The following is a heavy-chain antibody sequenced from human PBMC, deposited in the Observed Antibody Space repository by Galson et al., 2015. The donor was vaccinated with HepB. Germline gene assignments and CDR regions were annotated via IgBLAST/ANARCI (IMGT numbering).Heavy chain of an antibody. Sequence: SLRLSCAASGFTFSSYGMHWVRQAPGKGLEWVAVIWYDGSNKYYADSVKGRFTISRDNSKNTLYLQMNSLRAEDTAVYYCASSNSYGYEDYYYGMDVWGQGTTVTVSS. CDR1: GFTFSSYG. CDR3: ASSNSYGYEDYYYGMDV. CDR2: IWYDGSNK. J-gene: IGHJ6*02. V-gene: IGHV3-33*01. D-gene: IGHD5-18*01.